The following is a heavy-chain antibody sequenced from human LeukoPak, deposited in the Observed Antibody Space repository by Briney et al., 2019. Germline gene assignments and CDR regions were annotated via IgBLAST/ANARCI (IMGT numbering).Heavy chain of an antibody. CDR3: ARAGLEDYYDSSGYWDAFDI. Sequence: ASVKVSCKASGYTFTGYYMHWVRQAPGQGLEWMGWINPNSGGTNYAQKFQGRVTMTRDTSISTAYMELSRLSSVTAADTAVYYCARAGLEDYYDSSGYWDAFDIWGQGTMVTVSS. CDR1: GYTFTGYY. D-gene: IGHD3-22*01. J-gene: IGHJ3*02. CDR2: INPNSGGT. V-gene: IGHV1-2*02.